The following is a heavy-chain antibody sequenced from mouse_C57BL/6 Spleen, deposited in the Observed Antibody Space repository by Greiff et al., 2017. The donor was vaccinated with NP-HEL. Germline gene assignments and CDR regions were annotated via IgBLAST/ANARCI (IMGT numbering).Heavy chain of an antibody. J-gene: IGHJ2*01. Sequence: EVKLMESGGGLVKPGGSLKLSCAASGFTFSDYGMHWVRQAPEKGLEWVAYISSGSSTIYYADTVKGRFTISRDNAKNTLFLQMTSLGSEDTAMYYCAKNNIGYFDYWGQGTTLTVSS. CDR2: ISSGSSTI. V-gene: IGHV5-17*01. D-gene: IGHD1-3*01. CDR3: AKNNIGYFDY. CDR1: GFTFSDYG.